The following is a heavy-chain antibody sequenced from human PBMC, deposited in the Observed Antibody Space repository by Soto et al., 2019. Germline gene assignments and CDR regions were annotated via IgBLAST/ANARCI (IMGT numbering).Heavy chain of an antibody. V-gene: IGHV1-18*04. CDR2: ISAYNGNT. J-gene: IGHJ3*02. D-gene: IGHD1-26*01. Sequence: EASVKVSCKASGYTFTSYGISWVRQAPGQGLEWMGWISAYNGNTNYAQKLQGRVTITTDTSTSTAYMELRSLRSDDTAVYYCASRGSYYARPAFDIWGQGTMVTVSS. CDR3: ASRGSYYARPAFDI. CDR1: GYTFTSYG.